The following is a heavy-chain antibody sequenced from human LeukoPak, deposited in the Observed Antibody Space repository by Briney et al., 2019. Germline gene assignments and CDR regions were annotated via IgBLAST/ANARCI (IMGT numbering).Heavy chain of an antibody. J-gene: IGHJ3*02. CDR1: GYTFTSYG. V-gene: IGHV1-18*01. CDR2: ISTYKSNT. CDR3: ARDLLDAFDM. Sequence: ASVKVSCKASGYTFTSYGISWVRQAPGQGLEWMGWISTYKSNTNYAQNFQARVTMTTDTSTSTVYMELRSLRSDDTAVYYCARDLLDAFDMWGQGTMVTVSS.